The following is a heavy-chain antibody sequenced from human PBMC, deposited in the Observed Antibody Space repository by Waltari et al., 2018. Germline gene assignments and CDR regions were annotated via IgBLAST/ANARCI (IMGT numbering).Heavy chain of an antibody. CDR3: ARVVGSGYYYTPFDY. J-gene: IGHJ4*02. CDR1: GFTFSSYG. Sequence: QVQLVESGGGVVQPGRSLRLSCAASGFTFSSYGMHWVRQAPGKGLEWVAVIWYDGSNKYYADSVKGRFTISRDNSKNTLYLQMNSLRAEDTAVYYCARVVGSGYYYTPFDYWGQGTLVTVSS. CDR2: IWYDGSNK. V-gene: IGHV3-33*01. D-gene: IGHD3-22*01.